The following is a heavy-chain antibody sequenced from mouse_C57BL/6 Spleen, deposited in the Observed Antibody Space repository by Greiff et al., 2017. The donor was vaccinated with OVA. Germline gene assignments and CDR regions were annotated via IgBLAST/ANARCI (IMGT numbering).Heavy chain of an antibody. CDR1: GYAFSSYW. CDR3: ARGVTTPYYAMDY. V-gene: IGHV1-80*01. D-gene: IGHD2-12*01. Sequence: QVKLQQSGAELVKPGASVKISCKASGYAFSSYWMNWVKQRPGKGLEWIGQIYPGDGDTNYNGKFKGKATLTADNSSSTAYMQLSSLTSEDSAVYFCARGVTTPYYAMDYWGQGTSVTVSS. CDR2: IYPGDGDT. J-gene: IGHJ4*01.